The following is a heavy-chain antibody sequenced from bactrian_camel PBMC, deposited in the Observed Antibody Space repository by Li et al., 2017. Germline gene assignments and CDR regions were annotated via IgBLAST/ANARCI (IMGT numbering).Heavy chain of an antibody. V-gene: IGHV3S40*01. CDR2: ILSSGSRT. CDR3: HKEGCLASDPSY. Sequence: DVQLVVSGGGSAQSGGSLRLSCAASGFTFSNYDIHWVRQAPGKGLEWVSAILSSGSRTYYADSVKGRFTIARDNAKNTLYLQMNSLKPEDTAMYYCHKEGCLASDPSYWGQGTQVTVS. D-gene: IGHD4*01. CDR1: GFTFSNYD. J-gene: IGHJ4*01.